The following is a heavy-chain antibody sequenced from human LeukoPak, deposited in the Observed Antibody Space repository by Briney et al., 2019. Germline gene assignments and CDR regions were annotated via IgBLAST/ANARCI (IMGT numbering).Heavy chain of an antibody. CDR3: ARGRGGATTGFDH. D-gene: IGHD1-26*01. J-gene: IGHJ4*02. V-gene: IGHV1-2*02. CDR1: GYTFSGYY. CDR2: INSNSSAR. Sequence: ASVTVSCKASGYTFSGYYMHWVRQAPGQGLESMGWINSNSSARNYAPKFQGRVTFSRDNSISTAYMELSSLRSDDTAIYYCARGRGGATTGFDHWGQGTLVTVSS.